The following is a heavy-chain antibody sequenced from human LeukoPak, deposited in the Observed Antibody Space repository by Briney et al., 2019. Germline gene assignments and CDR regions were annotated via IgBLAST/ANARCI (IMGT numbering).Heavy chain of an antibody. J-gene: IGHJ4*02. CDR1: GFTFSDYY. V-gene: IGHV4-39*01. Sequence: GSLRLSCAASGFTFSDYYMSWIRQPPGKGLEWIGSIYYSGSTYYNPSLKSRVTISVDTSKNQFSLKLSSVTAADTAVYYCARHAYCGGDCYHHFDYWGQGTLVTVSS. CDR2: IYYSGST. CDR3: ARHAYCGGDCYHHFDY. D-gene: IGHD2-21*01.